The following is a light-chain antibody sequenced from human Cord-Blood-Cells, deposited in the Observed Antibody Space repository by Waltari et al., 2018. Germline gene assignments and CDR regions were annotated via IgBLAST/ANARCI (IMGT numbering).Light chain of an antibody. CDR1: QSISSY. V-gene: IGKV1-39*01. Sequence: DIQMTQSPSSLFASVGDRVTITCRASQSISSYLNWYQQKPVKAPKLLIYAASSLQSGVPSRFSGSGSGTDFTLTISSLQPEDFATYYCQQSYSTPMYTFGQGTKLEIK. CDR2: AAS. J-gene: IGKJ2*01. CDR3: QQSYSTPMYT.